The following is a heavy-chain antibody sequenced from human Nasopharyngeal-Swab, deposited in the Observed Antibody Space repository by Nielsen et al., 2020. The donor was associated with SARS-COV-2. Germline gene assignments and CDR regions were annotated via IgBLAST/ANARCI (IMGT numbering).Heavy chain of an antibody. V-gene: IGHV5-10-1*01. CDR3: VRHWSDPGNWFDP. Sequence: GGSLRLSCKGSGCSFTSYWISWVRQMPGKGLEWMGRIDPSDSYTNYSPSFQGHVTISADKSISTAYLQWSSLKASDTAMYYCVRHWSDPGNWFDPWGQGTLVTVSS. CDR1: GCSFTSYW. J-gene: IGHJ5*02. CDR2: IDPSDSYT.